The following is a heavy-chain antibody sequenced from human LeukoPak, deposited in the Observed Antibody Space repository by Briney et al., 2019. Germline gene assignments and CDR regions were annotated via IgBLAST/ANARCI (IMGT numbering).Heavy chain of an antibody. Sequence: SGTLSLTCTVSGGSISSGSYYWSWIRQPAGKGLEWIGRIYTSGSTNYNPSLKSRVTISVDTSKNQFSLKLSSVTAADTAVYYCARADKYCSSTSCPNDAFDIWGQGTMVTVSS. D-gene: IGHD2-2*01. CDR2: IYTSGST. V-gene: IGHV4-61*02. CDR1: GGSISSGSYY. CDR3: ARADKYCSSTSCPNDAFDI. J-gene: IGHJ3*02.